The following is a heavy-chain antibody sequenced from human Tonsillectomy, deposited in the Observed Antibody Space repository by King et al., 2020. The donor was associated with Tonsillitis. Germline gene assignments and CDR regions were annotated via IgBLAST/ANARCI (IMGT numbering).Heavy chain of an antibody. Sequence: QLVQSGGGLVQPGGSLRLSCAASGFTFSSYWMSWVRQAPGKGLEWVANIKQDGSEKYYVDSVKGRFTISRDNAKNSLYLQMNSLRAEDTAVYYCARDGSGYSYGYYYFDYWGHGTLVTVSS. CDR2: IKQDGSEK. J-gene: IGHJ4*01. D-gene: IGHD5-18*01. V-gene: IGHV3-7*01. CDR1: GFTFSSYW. CDR3: ARDGSGYSYGYYYFDY.